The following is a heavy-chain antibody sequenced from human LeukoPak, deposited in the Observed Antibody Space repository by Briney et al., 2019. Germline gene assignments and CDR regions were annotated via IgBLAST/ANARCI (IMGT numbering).Heavy chain of an antibody. CDR1: GFTFSSYA. CDR2: ISYDGSNK. D-gene: IGHD6-13*01. V-gene: IGHV3-30-3*01. CDR3: ARGPGYSSSWYLVGFYYGMDV. J-gene: IGHJ6*02. Sequence: PGGSLRLSCAASGFTFSSYAMHWVRQAPGKGLEWVAVISYDGSNKYYADSVKGRFTISRDNSKNTLYLQMNSLRAEDTAVYYCARGPGYSSSWYLVGFYYGMDVWGQGTTVTVSS.